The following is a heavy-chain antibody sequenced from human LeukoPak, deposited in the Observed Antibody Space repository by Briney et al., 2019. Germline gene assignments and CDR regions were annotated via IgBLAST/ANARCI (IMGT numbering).Heavy chain of an antibody. J-gene: IGHJ4*02. CDR1: GFTFSSYG. V-gene: IGHV3-21*01. CDR2: ISGSSSYI. D-gene: IGHD1-26*01. CDR3: ARDTRVGATGQTYNY. Sequence: GGSLRLSCGASGFTFSSYGMNWVRQAPGKGLEWVSSISGSSSYIYYADSVKGRFTISRDNAKNSLYLQMYSLRAEDTAVYYCARDTRVGATGQTYNYWGQGTLVTVSS.